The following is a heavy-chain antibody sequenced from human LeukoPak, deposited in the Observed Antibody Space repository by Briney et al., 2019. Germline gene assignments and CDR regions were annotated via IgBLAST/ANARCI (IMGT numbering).Heavy chain of an antibody. CDR2: IYSGGST. CDR1: GFTVSSNY. Sequence: GGSLRLSCAASGFTVSSNYMSWVRQAPGKGLEWVSVIYSGGSTYYADSVKGRFTISRDNAKNTLYLQMNSLRAEDTAVYYCARPGGSGGSYHDAFDIWGQGTMVTVSS. D-gene: IGHD2-15*01. J-gene: IGHJ3*02. CDR3: ARPGGSGGSYHDAFDI. V-gene: IGHV3-66*04.